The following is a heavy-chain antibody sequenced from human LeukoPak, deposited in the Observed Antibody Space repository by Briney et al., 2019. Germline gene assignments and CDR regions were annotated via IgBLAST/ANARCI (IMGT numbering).Heavy chain of an antibody. V-gene: IGHV1-58*01. CDR1: GFTFTSSA. CDR2: IVVGSGNT. Sequence: GASVKVSCEASGFTFTSSAVQWVRQARGQRLEWIGWIVVGSGNTNYAQKFQERVTITRDMSTSTAYMELSSLRSEDTAVYYCAADSCGGDCSWYFDLWGRGTLVTVSS. CDR3: AADSCGGDCSWYFDL. D-gene: IGHD2-21*01. J-gene: IGHJ2*01.